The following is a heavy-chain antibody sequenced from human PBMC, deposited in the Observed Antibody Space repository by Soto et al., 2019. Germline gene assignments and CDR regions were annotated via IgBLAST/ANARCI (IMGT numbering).Heavy chain of an antibody. CDR1: GGTFSRYS. V-gene: IGHV1-69*08. D-gene: IGHD2-2*01. CDR3: AREARDRVTGLVPAAIDGMDF. Sequence: QVQLVQSGAEVKKPGSSVKVSCKASGGTFSRYSITWVRQAPGHGLAWIGRIIPIFGIASYAQKFQGRVTITPDESTNTADMELSRLRSDDTAVYYCAREARDRVTGLVPAAIDGMDFLGQGTTVTVSS. J-gene: IGHJ6*02. CDR2: IIPIFGIA.